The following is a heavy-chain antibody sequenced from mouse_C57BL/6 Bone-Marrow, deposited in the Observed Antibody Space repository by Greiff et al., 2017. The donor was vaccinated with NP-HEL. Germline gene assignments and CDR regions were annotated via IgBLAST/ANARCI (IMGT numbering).Heavy chain of an antibody. CDR1: GYAFTNYL. CDR3: AREPRLDYFDY. Sequence: LVESGAELVRPGTSVKVSCKASGYAFTNYLIEWVKQRPGQGLEWIGVINPGSGGTNYNEKFKGKATLTADKSSSTAYMQLSSLTSEDSAVYFCAREPRLDYFDYWGQGTTLTVSS. V-gene: IGHV1-54*01. J-gene: IGHJ2*01. D-gene: IGHD4-1*01. CDR2: INPGSGGT.